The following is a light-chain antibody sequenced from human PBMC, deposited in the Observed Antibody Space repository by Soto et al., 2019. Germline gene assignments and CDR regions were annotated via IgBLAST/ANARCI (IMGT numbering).Light chain of an antibody. V-gene: IGLV2-14*01. Sequence: QSALTQPASVSGSPGQSITISCTGTSSDVCGYNYVSWYQQHPGKAHKLMIYEVSNRPSGVSNRFSGSKSGNTASLTISGLQAEDEADYYCSSYTRSSTLVFGTGTKLTVI. CDR2: EVS. CDR1: SSDVCGYNY. J-gene: IGLJ1*01. CDR3: SSYTRSSTLV.